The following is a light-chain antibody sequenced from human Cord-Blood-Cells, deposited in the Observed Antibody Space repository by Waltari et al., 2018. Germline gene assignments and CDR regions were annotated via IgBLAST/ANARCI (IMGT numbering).Light chain of an antibody. CDR1: QSVSSY. V-gene: IGKV3-11*01. Sequence: EIVLTQSPATLSLSPGERATISCRASQSVSSYLAWYQQKPGQAPRLLIYDASNRATGIPARFSGSGSGTDFTLTISSLEPEDFVVYYCQQRSNWLTFGGGTKVEIK. J-gene: IGKJ4*01. CDR3: QQRSNWLT. CDR2: DAS.